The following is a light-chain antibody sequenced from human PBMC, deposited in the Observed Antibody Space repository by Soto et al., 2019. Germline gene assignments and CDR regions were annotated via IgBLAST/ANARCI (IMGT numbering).Light chain of an antibody. J-gene: IGKJ2*01. CDR2: SAS. CDR1: QSVSTSY. Sequence: EIVLTQSPGTLSLSPGERATLSCRASQSVSTSYLAWYQQKPGQAPRLLIYSASSSATGIPDRFSGSGSGTDFTLTISRLEPEDFAVYYCQLYDNSLYTFGQGTGLEIK. V-gene: IGKV3-20*01. CDR3: QLYDNSLYT.